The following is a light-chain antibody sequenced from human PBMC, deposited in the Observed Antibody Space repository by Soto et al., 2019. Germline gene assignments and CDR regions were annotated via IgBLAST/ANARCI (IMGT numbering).Light chain of an antibody. J-gene: IGKJ4*02. V-gene: IGKV3D-11*02. Sequence: EVVLTQSPATLSLSPGERVTLSCRASQSITGYLAWSQHNPGQAPRLLIYDTFKRATGIPPRFSGSGPGTASAHSISSREAEEFATYDCQQRTNWPATFDRGTKVEMK. CDR2: DTF. CDR3: QQRTNWPAT. CDR1: QSITGY.